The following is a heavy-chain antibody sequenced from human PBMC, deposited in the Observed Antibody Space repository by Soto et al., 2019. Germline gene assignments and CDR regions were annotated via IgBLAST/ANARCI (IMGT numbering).Heavy chain of an antibody. J-gene: IGHJ4*02. V-gene: IGHV4-61*01. D-gene: IGHD3-10*01. CDR2: IYYSGST. CDR1: GGSVSSGTYY. Sequence: SETLSLTCTVSGGSVSSGTYYWNWIRQPPGKGLEWIGYIYYSGSTNYNPSLKSRVTISVDTSKNQFSLNLSSVTAADTAVYYCARWFAHSDYFDNWGQGTLVTVSS. CDR3: ARWFAHSDYFDN.